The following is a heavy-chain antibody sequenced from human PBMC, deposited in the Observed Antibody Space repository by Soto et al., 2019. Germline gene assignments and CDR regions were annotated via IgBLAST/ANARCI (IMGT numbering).Heavy chain of an antibody. CDR3: ARYFDVYCSSISCCEMDV. Sequence: EVQLVESGGGLVQPGGSLRLSCAASGFTFSSYWMSWVRQAPGKGLEWVANIKQDGSEKYYVDSVKGRFTISRDNAKNSLYLQMSRPRAEGRAFYYWARYFDVYCSSISCCEMDVWGKGTTVTVSS. D-gene: IGHD2-2*01. CDR2: IKQDGSEK. J-gene: IGHJ6*04. CDR1: GFTFSSYW. V-gene: IGHV3-7*01.